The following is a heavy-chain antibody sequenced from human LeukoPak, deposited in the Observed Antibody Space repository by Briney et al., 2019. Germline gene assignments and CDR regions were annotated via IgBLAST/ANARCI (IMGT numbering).Heavy chain of an antibody. CDR1: GGSISSSSYY. CDR3: ARIKANPALGAGNAFDI. D-gene: IGHD4/OR15-4a*01. Sequence: PSETLSLTCTVSGGSISSSSYYWGWIRQPPGKGLEWIGEINHSGSTNYNPSLKSRVTISVDTSKNQFSLKLSSVTAADTAVYYCARIKANPALGAGNAFDIWGQGTMVTVSS. CDR2: INHSGST. J-gene: IGHJ3*02. V-gene: IGHV4-39*07.